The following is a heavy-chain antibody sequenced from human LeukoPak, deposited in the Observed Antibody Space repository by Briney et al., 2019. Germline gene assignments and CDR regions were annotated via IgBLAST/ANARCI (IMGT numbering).Heavy chain of an antibody. CDR1: GYTFTSYA. CDR3: ARDRGGCSGGSCYSDAFDI. CDR2: INTNTGNP. Sequence: GASVKVSCKASGYTFTSYAMNWVRQAPRQGLEWMGWINTNTGNPTYAQGFTGRFVFSLDTSVSTAYLQISSLKAEDTALYYCARDRGGCSGGSCYSDAFDIWGQGTMVTVSS. J-gene: IGHJ3*02. V-gene: IGHV7-4-1*02. D-gene: IGHD2-15*01.